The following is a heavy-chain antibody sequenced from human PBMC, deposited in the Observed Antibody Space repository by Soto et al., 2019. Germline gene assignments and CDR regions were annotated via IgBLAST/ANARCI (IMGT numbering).Heavy chain of an antibody. CDR1: GYSFTSYW. CDR2: IYPGDSDT. Sequence: GESLKISCKGSGYSFTSYWIGWVRQMPGKGLEWMGIIYPGDSDTRYSPSFQGQVTISADKSISTAYLQWSSLKASDTAMYYGGGSHGWSSFHSLDIWGQGTMGTVSS. D-gene: IGHD6-19*01. V-gene: IGHV5-51*01. J-gene: IGHJ3*02. CDR3: GGSHGWSSFHSLDI.